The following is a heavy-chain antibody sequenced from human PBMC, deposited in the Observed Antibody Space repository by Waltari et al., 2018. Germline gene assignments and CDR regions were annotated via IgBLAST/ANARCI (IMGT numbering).Heavy chain of an antibody. D-gene: IGHD5-12*01. Sequence: QVQLVQSGAEVKKPGASVKVSCKVSGYTFTGYSMHWVRQAPAQGLEWMGWINPNSGGTNYAQKFQGWVTMTRDTSISTAYMELSRLRSDDTAVYYCARDGGSRDGSVEMATTDFDYWGQGTLVTVSS. CDR2: INPNSGGT. CDR3: ARDGGSRDGSVEMATTDFDY. CDR1: GYTFTGYS. J-gene: IGHJ4*02. V-gene: IGHV1-2*04.